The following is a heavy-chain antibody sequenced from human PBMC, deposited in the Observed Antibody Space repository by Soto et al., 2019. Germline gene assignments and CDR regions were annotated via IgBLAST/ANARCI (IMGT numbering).Heavy chain of an antibody. CDR1: SFTFSNAW. CDR2: IKSKTDGGTI. V-gene: IGHV3-15*07. J-gene: IGHJ1*01. CDR3: TTLGSSWGA. D-gene: IGHD6-13*01. Sequence: EVQLVESGGGLVKPGGSLRLSCAASSFTFSNAWMNWVRQAPGKGLEWVGRIKSKTDGGTIDYAAPVKGRFTTSREASINTMFLQMNSLKTEDPAMYYCTTLGSSWGAWGQGTLVTVSS.